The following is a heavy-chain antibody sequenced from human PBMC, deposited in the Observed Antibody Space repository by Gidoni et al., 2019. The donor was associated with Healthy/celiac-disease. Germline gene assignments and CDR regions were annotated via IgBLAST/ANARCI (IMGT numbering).Heavy chain of an antibody. CDR3: ARQAAAGTFDY. D-gene: IGHD6-13*01. J-gene: IGHJ4*02. Sequence: QLQLQESGPGLVKPSETLSLTCTVSGGSISSSSYHWGWIRQPPGKGLEWIGSIYYSGSTYYNPSLKSRVTISVDTSKNQFSLKLSSVTAADTAVYYCARQAAAGTFDYWGQGTLVTVSS. CDR1: GGSISSSSYH. V-gene: IGHV4-39*01. CDR2: IYYSGST.